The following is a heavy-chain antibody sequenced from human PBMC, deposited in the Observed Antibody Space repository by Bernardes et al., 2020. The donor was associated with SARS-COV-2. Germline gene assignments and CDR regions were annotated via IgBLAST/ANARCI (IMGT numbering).Heavy chain of an antibody. CDR1: GFTFSSYA. Sequence: GGSLRLSCAASGFTFSSYAIHWVRQAPGKGLEYVSAISSNGGSTYYADSVKGRFTISRDNSKNTLYLQMGSLRAEDMAVYYCARSTYYYDSSGPDYWGQGTLVTVSS. J-gene: IGHJ4*02. CDR3: ARSTYYYDSSGPDY. D-gene: IGHD3-22*01. V-gene: IGHV3-64*02. CDR2: ISSNGGST.